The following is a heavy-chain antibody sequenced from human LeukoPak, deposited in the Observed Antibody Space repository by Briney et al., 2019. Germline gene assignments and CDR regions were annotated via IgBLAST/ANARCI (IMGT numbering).Heavy chain of an antibody. CDR1: GGSFSGYY. D-gene: IGHD3-22*01. J-gene: IGHJ3*02. CDR2: INHSGST. CDR3: ARHRAIARRAFDI. Sequence: SETLSLTCAVYGGSFSGYYWSWIRQPPGKGLEWIGEINHSGSTNYNPSLKSRVTISVDTSKNQFSLKLSSVTAADTAVYYCARHRAIARRAFDIWGQGTMVTVSS. V-gene: IGHV4-34*01.